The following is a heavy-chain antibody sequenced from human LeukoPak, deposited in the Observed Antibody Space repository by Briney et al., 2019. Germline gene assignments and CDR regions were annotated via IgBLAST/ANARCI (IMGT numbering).Heavy chain of an antibody. CDR1: GGSISSSSYY. CDR3: ARGGVTAIPLGYYYCGMDV. CDR2: IYYSGST. J-gene: IGHJ6*02. Sequence: PSETLSLTCTVSGGSISSSSYYWGWIRQPPGKGLEWIGSIYYSGSTYYNPSLKSRVTISVDTSKNQFSLKLSSVTAADTAVYYCARGGVTAIPLGYYYCGMDVWGQGTTVTVSS. D-gene: IGHD2-21*02. V-gene: IGHV4-39*01.